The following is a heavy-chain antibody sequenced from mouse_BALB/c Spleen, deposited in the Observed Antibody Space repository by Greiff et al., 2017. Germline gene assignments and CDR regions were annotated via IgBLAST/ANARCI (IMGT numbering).Heavy chain of an antibody. CDR3: ARGEWFAY. CDR1: GFTFSSYA. Sequence: EVKVEESGGGLVKPGGSLKLSCAASGFTFSSYAMSWVRQTPEKRLEWVASISSGGSTYYPDSVKGRFTISRDNARNILYLQMSSLRSEDTAMYYCARGEWFAYCGQGTLVTVSA. J-gene: IGHJ3*01. V-gene: IGHV5-6-5*01. CDR2: ISSGGST.